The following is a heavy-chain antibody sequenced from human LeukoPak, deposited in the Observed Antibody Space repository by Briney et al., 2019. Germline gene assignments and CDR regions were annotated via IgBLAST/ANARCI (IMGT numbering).Heavy chain of an antibody. CDR3: ATVDETTATTQYFDY. D-gene: IGHD4-17*01. J-gene: IGHJ4*02. V-gene: IGHV1-24*01. CDR2: FDPEDGET. CDR1: GYTLTELS. Sequence: ASVKVSCKVSGYTLTELSMQWVRQAPGKGLEWMGGFDPEDGETIYAQKFQGRVTMTEDTSTDTAYMELSSLRSEDTAVYCCATVDETTATTQYFDYWGQANLVTVSS.